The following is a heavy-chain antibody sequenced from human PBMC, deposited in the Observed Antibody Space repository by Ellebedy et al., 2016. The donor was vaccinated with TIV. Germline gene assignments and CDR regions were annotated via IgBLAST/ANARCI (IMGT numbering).Heavy chain of an antibody. Sequence: GESLKISXAASGFTFSSYSMNWVRQAPGKGLEWISYISSTSTMLWYADSVRGRFTISRDNAKNSVYLQMNSLRAEDTAVYYCARDGDYEDNYGLDVWGQGTTVTVS. CDR1: GFTFSSYS. V-gene: IGHV3-48*04. D-gene: IGHD3-22*01. CDR2: ISSTSTML. CDR3: ARDGDYEDNYGLDV. J-gene: IGHJ6*02.